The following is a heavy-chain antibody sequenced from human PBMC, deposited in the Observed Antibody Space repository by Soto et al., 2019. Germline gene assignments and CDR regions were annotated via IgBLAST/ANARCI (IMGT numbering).Heavy chain of an antibody. D-gene: IGHD1-1*01. Sequence: QVQLVESGGGVVQPGRSLRLSCAASGFSVSAYTVHWVRQAPGKGLEWVAVISSDGNHKYYTDSVKGRFAISRDTSTNTVFLQMSCLGPEDPAVYYCARWEQPLFDYWGQGTLVTVSS. CDR1: GFSVSAYT. CDR3: ARWEQPLFDY. J-gene: IGHJ4*02. V-gene: IGHV3-30*09. CDR2: ISSDGNHK.